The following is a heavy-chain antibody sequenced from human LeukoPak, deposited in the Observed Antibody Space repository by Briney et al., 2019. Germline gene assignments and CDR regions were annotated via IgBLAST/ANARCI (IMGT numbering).Heavy chain of an antibody. CDR2: IYSGGST. V-gene: IGHV3-53*01. Sequence: GGSLRLSCAASGFTVSSNYMSWVRQAPGKGLEWVSVIYSGGSTYYADSVKGRFTISRDNSKNTLYLQMNSLRAEDTAVYYCAKDGAFFEDIVASDYWGQGALVTVSS. D-gene: IGHD2-15*01. J-gene: IGHJ4*02. CDR3: AKDGAFFEDIVASDY. CDR1: GFTVSSNY.